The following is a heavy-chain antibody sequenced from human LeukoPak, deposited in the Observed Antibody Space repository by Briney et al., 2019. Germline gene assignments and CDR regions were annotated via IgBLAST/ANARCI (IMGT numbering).Heavy chain of an antibody. Sequence: ASVKVSCKASGYTFTGYYMHWVRQAPGQGLEWMGWINPNSGGTNYAQKFQGRVTMTRDTSIGTAYMELSRLRSDDTAVYYCAREGYSRSWFDPWGQGTLVTVSS. J-gene: IGHJ5*02. D-gene: IGHD5-18*01. CDR1: GYTFTGYY. CDR3: AREGYSRSWFDP. V-gene: IGHV1-2*02. CDR2: INPNSGGT.